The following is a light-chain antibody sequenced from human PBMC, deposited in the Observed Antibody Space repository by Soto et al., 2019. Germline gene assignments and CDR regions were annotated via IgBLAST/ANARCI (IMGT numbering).Light chain of an antibody. J-gene: IGKJ3*01. V-gene: IGKV3-20*01. CDR3: QLFGRSVT. CDR2: GAL. CDR1: QLVVTDY. Sequence: DIVLTQSPGTLSLSPGERATLSCRASQLVVTDYLHWYQQKPGQAPRLLLEGALNRATGIPDRFSGSGSPTVFTLTISRLEHEDCAVYYCQLFGRSVTFGPRTKVDVK.